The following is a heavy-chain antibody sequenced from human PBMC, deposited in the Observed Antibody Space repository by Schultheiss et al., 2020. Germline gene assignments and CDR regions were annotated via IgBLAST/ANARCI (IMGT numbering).Heavy chain of an antibody. D-gene: IGHD3/OR15-3a*01. CDR2: ISGSGGTT. Sequence: GGSLRLSCEASGFTFGFHSMNWVRQPLGKGLDWVSSISGSGGTTYYADSVKGRFTISRDNSKNTLYLQMNSLRAEDTAVYYCARVRGEAEDFWGQGTMVTVSS. CDR1: GFTFGFHS. CDR3: ARVRGEAEDF. J-gene: IGHJ3*01. V-gene: IGHV3-23*01.